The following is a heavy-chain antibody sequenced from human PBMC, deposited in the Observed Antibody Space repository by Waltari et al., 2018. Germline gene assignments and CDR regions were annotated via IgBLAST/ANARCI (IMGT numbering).Heavy chain of an antibody. D-gene: IGHD3-3*01. CDR1: GGTFSSYA. CDR3: AAHYYDFSPGRYYYGMDV. CDR2: IIPIFGTA. J-gene: IGHJ6*02. V-gene: IGHV1-69*05. Sequence: QVQLVQSGAEVKKPGSSVKVSCKASGGTFSSYAISWVGQAPGQGLEWMGGIIPIFGTANYAQKFQGRVTITTDESTSTAYMELSSLRSEDTAVYYCAAHYYDFSPGRYYYGMDVWGQGTTVTVSS.